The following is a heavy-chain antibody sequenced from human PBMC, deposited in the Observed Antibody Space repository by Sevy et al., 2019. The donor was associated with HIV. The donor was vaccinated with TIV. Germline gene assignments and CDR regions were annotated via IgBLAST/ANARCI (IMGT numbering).Heavy chain of an antibody. J-gene: IGHJ4*02. CDR3: VGPTLTYSSGWSYYDS. V-gene: IGHV4-39*01. Sequence: SETLSLTCTVSGASISSSGYYWGWIRQPPGKGLEWIASINYGGSIFYNPSLKSRVNISSDTSKNQFSLKLNSVTAADTAIYYCVGPTLTYSSGWSYYDSWGEGTVVTVSS. D-gene: IGHD6-19*01. CDR1: GASISSSGYY. CDR2: INYGGSI.